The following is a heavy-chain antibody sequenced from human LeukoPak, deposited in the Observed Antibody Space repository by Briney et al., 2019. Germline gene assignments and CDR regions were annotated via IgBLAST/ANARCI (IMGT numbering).Heavy chain of an antibody. Sequence: ASVKVSCKASGYTFTSYYMHWVRQAPGQGLEWMGIINPSGGSTSYAQKFQGRVTMTRDTSTSTVYMEVSSLRSEDTAVYYCVRGIDYDSSTFYYTGVPYYFDQWGQGTLVTVSS. D-gene: IGHD3-22*01. CDR1: GYTFTSYY. CDR2: INPSGGST. V-gene: IGHV1-46*01. J-gene: IGHJ4*02. CDR3: VRGIDYDSSTFYYTGVPYYFDQ.